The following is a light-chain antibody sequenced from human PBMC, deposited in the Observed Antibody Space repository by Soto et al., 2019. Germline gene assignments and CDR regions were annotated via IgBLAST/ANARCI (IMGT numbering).Light chain of an antibody. CDR3: MQALQTPST. J-gene: IGKJ2*02. CDR2: LGS. CDR1: QSLLNSNTYNY. V-gene: IGKV2-28*01. Sequence: DIVMTQSPLSLPVTPGEPASISCRSSQSLLNSNTYNYLDWYLQKPGQSPQLLIYLGSNRASGDPDSFSGSGSGTDFTLKISRVEAEDVGVYYCMQALQTPSTFGQGTKLEIK.